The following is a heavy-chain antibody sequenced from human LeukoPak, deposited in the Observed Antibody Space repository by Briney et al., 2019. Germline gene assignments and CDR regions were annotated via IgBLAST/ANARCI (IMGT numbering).Heavy chain of an antibody. CDR3: AREEWELHGNWFDP. CDR2: INPNSGGT. V-gene: IGHV1-2*02. D-gene: IGHD1-26*01. Sequence: ASVKVSCKASGYTFTGYYMHWVRQAPGQGLEWMGWINPNSGGTNYAQKFQGRVTMTRDTSISTAYMELSRLRSDDTAVYYCAREEWELHGNWFDPWGQGTLVTVSS. J-gene: IGHJ5*02. CDR1: GYTFTGYY.